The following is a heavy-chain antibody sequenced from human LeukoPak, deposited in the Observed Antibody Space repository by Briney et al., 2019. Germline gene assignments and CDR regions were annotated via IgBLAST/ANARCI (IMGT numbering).Heavy chain of an antibody. V-gene: IGHV3-23*01. CDR1: GFTFSSYA. CDR3: AKDLMTTVTSFDY. J-gene: IGHJ4*02. Sequence: GGSPRLSCAPSGFTFSSYAMSWVRQAPGKGLEWVSAISGSGGSTYYADSVKGRFTISRDNSKNTLYLQMNSLRAEDTAVYYCAKDLMTTVTSFDYWGQGTLVTVSS. CDR2: ISGSGGST. D-gene: IGHD4-11*01.